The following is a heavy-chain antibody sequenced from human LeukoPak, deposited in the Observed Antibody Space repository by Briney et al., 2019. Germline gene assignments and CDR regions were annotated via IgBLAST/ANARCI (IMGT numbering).Heavy chain of an antibody. Sequence: PGGSLRLSCAASGFTFSSYEMNWVRQAPGKGLEWVSYISSSGSTIYYADSVKGRFTISRDNAKNSLYLQMNSLRAEDTAVYYCARKVALRGFDYWGQGTLVTVSS. J-gene: IGHJ4*02. CDR1: GFTFSSYE. CDR3: ARKVALRGFDY. D-gene: IGHD4-17*01. V-gene: IGHV3-48*03. CDR2: ISSSGSTI.